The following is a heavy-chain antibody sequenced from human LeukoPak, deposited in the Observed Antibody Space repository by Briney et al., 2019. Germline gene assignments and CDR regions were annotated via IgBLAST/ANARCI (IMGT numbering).Heavy chain of an antibody. J-gene: IGHJ4*02. CDR2: IRSKAYGGTT. Sequence: GGSLRLSCTASGFTFGDYAMSWVRQAPGKGLECVGFIRSKAYGGTTEYAASVKGRFTISRDDSKSIAYLQMNSLKTEDTAVYYCTRVGSGSYFPYYFDYWGQGTLVTVSS. CDR3: TRVGSGSYFPYYFDY. V-gene: IGHV3-49*04. D-gene: IGHD1-26*01. CDR1: GFTFGDYA.